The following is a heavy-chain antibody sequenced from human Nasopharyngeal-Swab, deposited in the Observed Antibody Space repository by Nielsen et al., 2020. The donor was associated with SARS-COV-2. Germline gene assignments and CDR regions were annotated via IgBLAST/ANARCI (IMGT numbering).Heavy chain of an antibody. Sequence: VRQMPGKGLEWVSYISSGSSIIYYADSVKGRFTISSDNAKNSLYLQMNSLRDEDTAVYYCARDRGYSYGYDAFDIWGQGTMVTVSS. V-gene: IGHV3-48*02. D-gene: IGHD5-18*01. J-gene: IGHJ3*02. CDR2: ISSGSSII. CDR3: ARDRGYSYGYDAFDI.